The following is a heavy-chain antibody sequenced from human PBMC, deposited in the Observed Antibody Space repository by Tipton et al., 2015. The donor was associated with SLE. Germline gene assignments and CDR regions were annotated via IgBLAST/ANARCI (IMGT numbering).Heavy chain of an antibody. CDR3: AKDLSPSYCTDDVCGHDAFDI. V-gene: IGHV3-9*01. CDR2: INWNSRNI. Sequence: SLRLSCAASGFTFDNFVMHWVRHVPEKGLEWVSSINWNSRNIDYADSVKGRFTTSRDNAKNSLYLQMTSLRTEDTAFYYCAKDLSPSYCTDDVCGHDAFDIWGQGTMVTVSS. CDR1: GFTFDNFV. J-gene: IGHJ3*02. D-gene: IGHD2-8*01.